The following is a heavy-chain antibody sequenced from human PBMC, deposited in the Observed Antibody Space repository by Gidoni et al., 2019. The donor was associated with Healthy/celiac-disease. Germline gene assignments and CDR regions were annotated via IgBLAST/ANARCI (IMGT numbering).Heavy chain of an antibody. CDR2: IYYSGST. Sequence: QVQLQESGPGLVKPSETLSLTCTVSGGSISSYYWSWIRQPPGKGLEWIGYIYYSGSTNYNPSLKSRVTISVDTSKNQFSLKLSSVTAADTAVYYCARVPRAWWFDPWGQGTLVTVSS. CDR3: ARVPRAWWFDP. J-gene: IGHJ5*02. CDR1: GGSISSYY. V-gene: IGHV4-59*01.